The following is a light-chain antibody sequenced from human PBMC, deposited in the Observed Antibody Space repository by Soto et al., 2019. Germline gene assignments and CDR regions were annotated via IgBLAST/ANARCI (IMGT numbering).Light chain of an antibody. CDR1: TGAVTNGHY. CDR3: LLAYNGPYV. Sequence: QAVVTQEPSLTVSPGGTVTLTCGSSTGAVTNGHYPYWFQQKPGQAPRTLIYDTTNRHSWTPARFSVSLLGGKAALTLSGAQPEDEAEYYCLLAYNGPYVFGTGTKVTAL. J-gene: IGLJ1*01. V-gene: IGLV7-46*01. CDR2: DTT.